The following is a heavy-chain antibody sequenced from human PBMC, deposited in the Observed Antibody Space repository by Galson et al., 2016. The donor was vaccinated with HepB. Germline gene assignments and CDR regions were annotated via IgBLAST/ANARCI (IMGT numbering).Heavy chain of an antibody. J-gene: IGHJ5*02. CDR3: ARGLVYKYGIWSAIWFDP. CDR1: GGSFSGDY. D-gene: IGHD5-18*01. Sequence: SETLSLTCAVYGGSFSGDYWSWIRQPPGKGLEWIGEMNQSGRTNYNPSLKSRVTMSVDTSRNQFSLSLSSVTAADTAIYYCARGLVYKYGIWSAIWFDPWGQGTLVTVSS. V-gene: IGHV4-34*01. CDR2: MNQSGRT.